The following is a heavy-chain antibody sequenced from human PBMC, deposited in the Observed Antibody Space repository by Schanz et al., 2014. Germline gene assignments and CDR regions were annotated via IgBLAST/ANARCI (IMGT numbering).Heavy chain of an antibody. V-gene: IGHV3-11*01. CDR1: GFTFRDYS. J-gene: IGHJ3*02. CDR3: ARENLNWEAFDI. D-gene: IGHD7-27*01. CDR2: ISRDGTTS. Sequence: VQLVESGGGLVQPGGSLRLSCEASGFTFRDYSMNWIRQAPGKGLEWLSYISRDGTTSYYADSVKGRFTISRDNAKNSLYLEMTSLRGEDTAVYYCARENLNWEAFDIWGQGTVVTVSS.